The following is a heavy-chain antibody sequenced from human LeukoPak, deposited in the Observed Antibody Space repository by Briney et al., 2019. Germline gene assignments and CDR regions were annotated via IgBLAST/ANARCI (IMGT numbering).Heavy chain of an antibody. V-gene: IGHV1-18*01. D-gene: IGHD6-13*01. CDR3: VREAQQLVPIYFDY. J-gene: IGHJ4*02. Sequence: ASETVSCKASGYTFTSYGISWVRQAPGQGLELMGWISAYNGNSYYAQKLQGRVTMTTDTSTSTAYMKLRSLRSDDTAVYYCVREAQQLVPIYFDYWGKGTHVTVSS. CDR2: ISAYNGNS. CDR1: GYTFTSYG.